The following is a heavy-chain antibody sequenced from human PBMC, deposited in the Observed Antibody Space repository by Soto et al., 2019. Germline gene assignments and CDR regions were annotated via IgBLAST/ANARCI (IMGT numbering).Heavy chain of an antibody. CDR1: GYTLTELS. D-gene: IGHD3-22*01. Sequence: VKVSCKVSGYTLTELSMHWVRQAPGKGLEWMGGFDPEDGETIYAQKFQGRVTMTEDTSTDTAYMELSSLRSEDTAVYYCATDRPYYYDSSGYYYRNWFDPWGQGTLVTVSS. V-gene: IGHV1-24*01. J-gene: IGHJ5*02. CDR3: ATDRPYYYDSSGYYYRNWFDP. CDR2: FDPEDGET.